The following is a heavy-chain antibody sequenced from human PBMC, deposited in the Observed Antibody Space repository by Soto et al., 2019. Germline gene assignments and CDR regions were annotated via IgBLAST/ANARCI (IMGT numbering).Heavy chain of an antibody. D-gene: IGHD3-16*02. CDR1: GYSFTSYW. CDR2: IYPGDSDT. V-gene: IGHV5-51*01. CDR3: ASLKHDYIWGSYRHAFDI. J-gene: IGHJ3*02. Sequence: GESLKISCKGSGYSFTSYWIGWVRQMPGKGLEWMGIIYPGDSDTRYSPSFQGQVTISADKSISTAYLQWSSLKASDTAMYYCASLKHDYIWGSYRHAFDIWGQGTMVTVSS.